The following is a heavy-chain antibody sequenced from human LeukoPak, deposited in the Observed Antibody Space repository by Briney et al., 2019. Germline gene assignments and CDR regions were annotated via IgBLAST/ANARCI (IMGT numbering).Heavy chain of an antibody. V-gene: IGHV3-66*02. D-gene: IGHD6-6*01. CDR3: ARDRKQPVYYYGMDV. CDR1: GFTVSSNY. J-gene: IGHJ6*02. CDR2: IYSGGST. Sequence: GGSLRLSCAASGFTVSSNYMSWVRQAPGKGLEWVSVIYSGGSTYYADSVKGRFTISRDNSKNTLYLQMNSLRAEDTAVYYCARDRKQPVYYYGMDVWGQGTTVTVSS.